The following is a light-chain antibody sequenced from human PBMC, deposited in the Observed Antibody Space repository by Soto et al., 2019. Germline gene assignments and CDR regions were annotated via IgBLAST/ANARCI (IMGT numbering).Light chain of an antibody. J-gene: IGKJ2*01. V-gene: IGKV3-20*01. CDR1: QSVRNSY. Sequence: EILLTQSPGTLSLSPGERATLSCRASQSVRNSYLAWYQQKPGQAPRLLIYGASGRATGIPDRFSGSGSGTDLTLTISRLEPEDFAVYYCQQYGSSPYPFGQGTKLEI. CDR3: QQYGSSPYP. CDR2: GAS.